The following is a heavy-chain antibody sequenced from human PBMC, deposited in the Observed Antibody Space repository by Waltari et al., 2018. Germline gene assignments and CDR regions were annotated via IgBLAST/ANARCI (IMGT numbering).Heavy chain of an antibody. Sequence: QLQLQESGPGLVKPSETLSLTCTVSGGSISSSSYYWGWIRQPPGKGLEWIGSIYYSGSTYYNPSLKSRVTISVDTSKNQFSLKLSSVTAADTAVYYCASRADYYDSSGYPYWGQGTLVTVSS. J-gene: IGHJ4*02. V-gene: IGHV4-39*01. CDR2: IYYSGST. CDR1: GGSISSSSYY. CDR3: ASRADYYDSSGYPY. D-gene: IGHD3-22*01.